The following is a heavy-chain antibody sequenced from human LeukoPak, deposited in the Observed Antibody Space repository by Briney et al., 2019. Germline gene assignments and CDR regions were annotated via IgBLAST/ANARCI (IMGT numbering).Heavy chain of an antibody. CDR3: ARELGYSYGILDY. Sequence: SETLSLTCTVSGNISSYFWSWIRQPPGKGLEWIGHIYYSGSTNYNPSLKSRVTMSVDTSKNQFSLKLSSVTAADTAVYYCARELGYSYGILDYWGQGTLVTVSS. V-gene: IGHV4-59*12. J-gene: IGHJ4*02. D-gene: IGHD5-18*01. CDR1: GNISSYF. CDR2: IYYSGST.